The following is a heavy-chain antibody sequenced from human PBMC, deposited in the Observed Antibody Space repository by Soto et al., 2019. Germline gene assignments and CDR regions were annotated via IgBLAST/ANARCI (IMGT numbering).Heavy chain of an antibody. CDR2: INEDGSET. CDR1: GFTFRTYW. V-gene: IGHV3-7*05. Sequence: EGHLVESGGALAQPGGSLRLSCAASGFTFRTYWMSWVRQAPGKGLEWVANINEDGSETYHVDSVKGRFTMSRDNAKNSLFLQMNSLRAEDTALYYCARGGGIGTVDYWGQGTLVTVSS. CDR3: ARGGGIGTVDY. J-gene: IGHJ4*02. D-gene: IGHD2-8*02.